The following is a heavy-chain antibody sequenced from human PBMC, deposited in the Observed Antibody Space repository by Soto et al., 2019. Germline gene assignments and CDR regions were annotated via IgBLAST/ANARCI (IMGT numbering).Heavy chain of an antibody. CDR1: GDSINSDKYY. V-gene: IGHV4-39*01. CDR2: IYFRGNT. Sequence: QLQLQESGPGLVKPSETLSLTCSVPGDSINSDKYYWGWIRQPPGKGLEWIGSIYFRGNTYYNPSLQTRVTISLDKSKSQFSLKLNSVTAADSAVYCCARLEGLATISYYFDFWGQGALVTVSS. D-gene: IGHD3-9*01. CDR3: ARLEGLATISYYFDF. J-gene: IGHJ4*02.